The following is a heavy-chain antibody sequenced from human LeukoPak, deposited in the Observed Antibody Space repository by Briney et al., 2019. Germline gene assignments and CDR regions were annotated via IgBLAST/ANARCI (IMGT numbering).Heavy chain of an antibody. CDR2: IYTTGRT. J-gene: IGHJ4*02. CDR3: ARHPNPTAPGYCSSTSCYRTSEYYFDY. D-gene: IGHD2-2*01. CDR1: GGSTSSPTYY. V-gene: IGHV4-61*02. Sequence: PSQTLSLTCTVSGGSTSSPTYYWTWIRQPAGRGLEWIGRIYTTGRTNYDPSLESRVTISADTSKNQFSLNLSSVTAADTAVYYCARHPNPTAPGYCSSTSCYRTSEYYFDYWGQGTLVTVSS.